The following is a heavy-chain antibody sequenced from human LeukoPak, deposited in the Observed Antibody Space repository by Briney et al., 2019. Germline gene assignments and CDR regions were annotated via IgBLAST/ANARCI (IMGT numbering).Heavy chain of an antibody. CDR2: IYYSGST. CDR1: GGSISSYY. V-gene: IGHV4-59*01. D-gene: IGHD3-22*01. CDR3: ARDRYGYYPDYYYYMDV. J-gene: IGHJ6*03. Sequence: SETLSLTCAVYGGSISSYYWSWIRQPPGKGLEWIGYIYYSGSTNYNPSLKSRVTISVDTSKNQFSLKLSSVTAADTAVYYCARDRYGYYPDYYYYMDVWGKGTTVTISS.